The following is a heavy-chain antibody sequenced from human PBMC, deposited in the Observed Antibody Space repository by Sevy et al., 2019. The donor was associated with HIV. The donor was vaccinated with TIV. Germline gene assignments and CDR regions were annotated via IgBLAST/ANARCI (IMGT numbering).Heavy chain of an antibody. D-gene: IGHD2-15*01. CDR1: GFTFSSYS. CDR2: ISSSSSTI. J-gene: IGHJ4*02. Sequence: GGSLRLSCAASGFTFSSYSMNWVRQAPGKGLEWVSYISSSSSTIYYADSVKGRFTISRDNAKNSLYLQMNSLRAEDTAVYYCARDEGEDIVVVVAAQTLTFDYWGQGTLVTVSS. V-gene: IGHV3-48*01. CDR3: ARDEGEDIVVVVAAQTLTFDY.